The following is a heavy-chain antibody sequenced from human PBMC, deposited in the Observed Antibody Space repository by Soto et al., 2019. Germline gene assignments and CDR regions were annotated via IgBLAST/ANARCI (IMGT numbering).Heavy chain of an antibody. J-gene: IGHJ3*02. CDR2: IYYSGST. Sequence: SETLSLTCTVSGGSISSSSYYWGWIRQPPGKGLEWIGSIYYSGSTYYNPSLKSRVTISVDTSKNQFSLKLSSVTAADTAVYYCARRHLTGDGVFDIWGQGTMVIVSS. CDR1: GGSISSSSYY. D-gene: IGHD7-27*01. CDR3: ARRHLTGDGVFDI. V-gene: IGHV4-39*01.